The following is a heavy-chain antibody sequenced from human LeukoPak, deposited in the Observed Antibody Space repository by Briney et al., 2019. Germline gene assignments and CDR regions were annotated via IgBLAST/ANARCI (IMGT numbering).Heavy chain of an antibody. D-gene: IGHD1-26*01. V-gene: IGHV3-15*01. CDR2: IKSKTDGGTT. J-gene: IGHJ4*02. CDR1: GFTFSSYA. CDR3: TTLGIEAAATFDY. Sequence: GGSLRLSCAASGFTFSSYAMSWVRQAPGKGLEWVGRIKSKTDGGTTDYAAPVKGRFTISRDDSKNTLYLQMNSLKTEDTAVYYCTTLGIEAAATFDYWGQGTLVTVSS.